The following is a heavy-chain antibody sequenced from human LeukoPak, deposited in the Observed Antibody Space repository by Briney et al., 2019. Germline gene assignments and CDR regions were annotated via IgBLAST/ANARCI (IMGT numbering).Heavy chain of an antibody. CDR1: GFTFSSYS. CDR2: ISSSSSYI. J-gene: IGHJ6*03. V-gene: IGHV3-21*01. CDR3: AREMESGLLWFGELDYYMDV. D-gene: IGHD3-10*01. Sequence: GGFLRLSCAASGFTFSSYSMNWVRQAPGKGLEWVSSISSSSSYIYYADSVKGRFTISRDNAKNSLYLQMNSLRAEDTAVYYCAREMESGLLWFGELDYYMDVWGKGTTVTVSS.